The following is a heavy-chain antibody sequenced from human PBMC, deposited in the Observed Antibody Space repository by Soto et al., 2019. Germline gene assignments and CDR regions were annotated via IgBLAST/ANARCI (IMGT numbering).Heavy chain of an antibody. V-gene: IGHV4-31*03. D-gene: IGHD3-9*01. Sequence: SETLSLTCTVSGGSISSGGYYWSWIRQHPGKGLEWIGYIYYSGSTYYNPSLKSRVTISVDTSKNQFSLKLSSVTAADTAVYYCARDRRYFDWLSSGYFDYWGQGTLVTVSS. CDR3: ARDRRYFDWLSSGYFDY. J-gene: IGHJ4*02. CDR2: IYYSGST. CDR1: GGSISSGGYY.